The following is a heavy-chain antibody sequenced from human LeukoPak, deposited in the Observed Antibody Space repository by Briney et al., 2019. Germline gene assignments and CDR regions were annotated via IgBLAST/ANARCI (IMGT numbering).Heavy chain of an antibody. CDR3: AKGGVRTLPYGMDV. CDR2: ISYDGSNK. D-gene: IGHD3-16*01. V-gene: IGHV3-30*18. Sequence: GGSLRLSCAASGFTFSSYGMHWVRQAPGKGLEWVAVISYDGSNKYYADSVKGRFTISRDNSKNTLYLQMNSLRAEDTAVYHCAKGGVRTLPYGMDVWGQGTTVTVSS. J-gene: IGHJ6*02. CDR1: GFTFSSYG.